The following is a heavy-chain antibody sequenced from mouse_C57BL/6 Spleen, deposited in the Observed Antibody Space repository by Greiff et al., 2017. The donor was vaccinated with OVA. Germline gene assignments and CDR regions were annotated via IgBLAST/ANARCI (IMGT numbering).Heavy chain of an antibody. D-gene: IGHD2-3*01. V-gene: IGHV1-82*01. J-gene: IGHJ2*01. CDR1: GYAFSSSW. CDR2: IYPGDGDT. Sequence: VKLMESGPELVKPGASVKISCKASGYAFSSSWMNWVKQRPGKGLEWIGRIYPGDGDTNYNGKFKGKATLTADKSSSTAYMQLSSLTSEDSAVYFCARGGYERYFDYWGQGTTLTVSS. CDR3: ARGGYERYFDY.